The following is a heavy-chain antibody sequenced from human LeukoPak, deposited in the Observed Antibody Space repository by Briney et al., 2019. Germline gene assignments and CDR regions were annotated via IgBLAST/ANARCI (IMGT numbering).Heavy chain of an antibody. Sequence: GGSLRLSCAASGFTFSSYGMHWVRQAPGKGLEWVAVISYAGRNKYYADSVKGRFTISRDNSQNTLSLQMNSLRAEDTAVYYCVKDGDDSGWNYFDYWGQGTLVTVSS. CDR3: VKDGDDSGWNYFDY. CDR2: ISYAGRNK. D-gene: IGHD6-19*01. CDR1: GFTFSSYG. V-gene: IGHV3-30*18. J-gene: IGHJ4*02.